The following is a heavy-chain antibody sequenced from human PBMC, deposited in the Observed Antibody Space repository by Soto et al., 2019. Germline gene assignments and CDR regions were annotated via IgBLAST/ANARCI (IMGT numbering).Heavy chain of an antibody. V-gene: IGHV1-3*05. Sequence: QVQLVQSGAEEKKPGASVKVSCKASGYTFSSYAMDWVRQAPGQRLEWMGWINAGNGNTKYSQKFQGRVTITRDTTASRANMERSSLRYEDTAVYYCARGGPPIDYWGQGALVTVSS. J-gene: IGHJ4*02. CDR3: ARGGPPIDY. CDR2: INAGNGNT. D-gene: IGHD3-10*01. CDR1: GYTFSSYA.